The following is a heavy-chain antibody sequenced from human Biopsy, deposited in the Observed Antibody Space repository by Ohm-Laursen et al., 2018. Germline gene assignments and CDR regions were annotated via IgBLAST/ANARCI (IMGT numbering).Heavy chain of an antibody. V-gene: IGHV4-31*03. CDR1: GVSINGGRYY. CDR2: IFYSANT. J-gene: IGHJ4*02. D-gene: IGHD5-12*01. Sequence: QTLTLTCTVSGVSINGGRYYWNWIRHHPGKGLEWIGNIFYSANTYYNPSLKSRVTISVNTSKNQFSLKLSSVTAADTAVYYCARLGSGDYFPTFFDFWGQGALVTVSS. CDR3: ARLGSGDYFPTFFDF.